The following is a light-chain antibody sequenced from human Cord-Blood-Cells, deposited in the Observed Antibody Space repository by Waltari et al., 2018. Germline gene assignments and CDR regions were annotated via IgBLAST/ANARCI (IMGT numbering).Light chain of an antibody. CDR2: EGS. Sequence: QSALTQPASVSGSPGQSITISCTGTSSDVGSYNLVSWYQQHPGKAPKLMIYEGSKPPPGFSNRFSGSKSGNTASLTISGLQAEDEAVYYCCSYAGSSTYWVFGGGTKLTVL. V-gene: IGLV2-23*01. CDR1: SSDVGSYNL. J-gene: IGLJ3*02. CDR3: CSYAGSSTYWV.